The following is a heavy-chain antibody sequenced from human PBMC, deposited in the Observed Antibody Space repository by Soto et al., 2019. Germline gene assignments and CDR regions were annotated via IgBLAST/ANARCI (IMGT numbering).Heavy chain of an antibody. J-gene: IGHJ4*02. V-gene: IGHV1-69*02. D-gene: IGHD2-21*02. CDR1: GGTFSSYT. CDR2: IIPILGIA. CDR3: AILAYCGGDCFG. Sequence: QVQLVQSGAEVKKSGSSVKVSCKASGGTFSSYTISWVRQAPGQGLEWMGRIIPILGIANYAQKFQGRVTITADKSTSTAYMELSSLRSEDTAVYYCAILAYCGGDCFGWGQGTLVTVSS.